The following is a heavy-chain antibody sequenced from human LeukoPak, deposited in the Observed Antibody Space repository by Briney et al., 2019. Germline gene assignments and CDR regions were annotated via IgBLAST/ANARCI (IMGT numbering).Heavy chain of an antibody. CDR3: AKDGRGTITGTTFDY. D-gene: IGHD1-7*01. Sequence: PGGSLRLSCAASGFTFNSYGMHWVRRAPGKGLEWVAFVRYDGSKKNYADSVKGRFTISRDNSKTTLYLEMNSLRVEDTAIYYCAKDGRGTITGTTFDYWGQGTLVTVSS. CDR2: VRYDGSKK. J-gene: IGHJ4*02. V-gene: IGHV3-30*02. CDR1: GFTFNSYG.